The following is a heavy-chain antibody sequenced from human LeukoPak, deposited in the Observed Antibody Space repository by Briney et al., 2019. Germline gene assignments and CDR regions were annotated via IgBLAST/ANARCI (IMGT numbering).Heavy chain of an antibody. CDR2: ISSSSSTI. CDR3: AKYAAAGAYDRHSEIDS. J-gene: IGHJ4*02. CDR1: GFTFSSYS. D-gene: IGHD3-22*01. V-gene: IGHV3-48*01. Sequence: GGSLRLSCAASGFTFSSYSMNWVRQAPGKGLEWVSYISSSSSTIYYADSVKGRFTISRDNAKNSLYLQMNSLRAEDTAVYYCAKYAAAGAYDRHSEIDSWGQGTLVTVSS.